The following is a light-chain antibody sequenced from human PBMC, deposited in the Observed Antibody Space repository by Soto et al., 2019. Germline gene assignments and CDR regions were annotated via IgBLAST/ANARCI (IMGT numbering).Light chain of an antibody. Sequence: DIHMTQSPSSLSASVGDRVTTTCRASQSISNYLNWYQQKPGKAPNLLIYIASNLHSGVPSRFSGSGSWTDFTLTISSLQPEDFATYYCQQSYSTPYTFGQGTKVDIK. J-gene: IGKJ2*01. CDR3: QQSYSTPYT. CDR2: IAS. CDR1: QSISNY. V-gene: IGKV1-39*01.